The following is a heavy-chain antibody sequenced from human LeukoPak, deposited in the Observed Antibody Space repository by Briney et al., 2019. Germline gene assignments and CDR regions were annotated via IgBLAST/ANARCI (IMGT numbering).Heavy chain of an antibody. V-gene: IGHV3-74*01. D-gene: IGHD2-2*01. J-gene: IGHJ4*02. CDR2: INTGGSST. Sequence: GGSLRLSCAASGFTFSNYWMHWVRQAPGKGLVWVSRINTGGSSTNYADSVRGRFTISRDNAKNTLYLQVDSLRAEDTAVYYCARDGCSSTSCGDYWGQGTLVTVSS. CDR1: GFTFSNYW. CDR3: ARDGCSSTSCGDY.